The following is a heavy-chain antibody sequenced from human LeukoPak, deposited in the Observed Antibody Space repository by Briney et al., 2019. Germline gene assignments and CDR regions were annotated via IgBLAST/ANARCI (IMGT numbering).Heavy chain of an antibody. D-gene: IGHD5-18*01. CDR1: GFIFTNYG. CDR3: TIHMYEGYEGSSDTTMTRSP. V-gene: IGHV3-21*01. J-gene: IGHJ5*02. Sequence: GGSLRLSCAASGFIFTNYGFSWVRQAPGKGLGWFSGITGSGTNTYYADSVKGRFTISRDNAKNSLYLQMNSLRAEDTAVYYCTIHMYEGYEGSSDTTMTRSPWGQGTLVTVSS. CDR2: ITGSGTNT.